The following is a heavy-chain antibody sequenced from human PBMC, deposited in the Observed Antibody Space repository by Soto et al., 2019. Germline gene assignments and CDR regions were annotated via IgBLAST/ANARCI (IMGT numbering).Heavy chain of an antibody. D-gene: IGHD4-4*01. Sequence: QITLKESGPTLVKPTQTLTLTCSFSGFSLNTTGVGVGWVRQPPGKALEWLTLIYWNGDTRDSPSLKSRLTVTNDASRNQVALTMTNMDPVDTATYYCTYHPPFADYNFNQWGQGTLVTVSS. V-gene: IGHV2-5*01. J-gene: IGHJ1*01. CDR1: GFSLNTTGVG. CDR2: IYWNGDT. CDR3: TYHPPFADYNFNQ.